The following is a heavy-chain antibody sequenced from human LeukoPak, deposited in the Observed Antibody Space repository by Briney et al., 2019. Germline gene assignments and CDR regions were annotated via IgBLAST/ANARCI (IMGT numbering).Heavy chain of an antibody. Sequence: PGGSLRLSCAASGFTFDDYGMSWVRQAPGKGLEWVSGINWNGGSTGYADSVKGRFTISRDNAKNSLYLQMHSLRAEDTALYYCARDRNYYYDSSGYWNRWGQGTLVTVSS. CDR1: GFTFDDYG. CDR2: INWNGGST. V-gene: IGHV3-20*04. J-gene: IGHJ4*02. CDR3: ARDRNYYYDSSGYWNR. D-gene: IGHD3-22*01.